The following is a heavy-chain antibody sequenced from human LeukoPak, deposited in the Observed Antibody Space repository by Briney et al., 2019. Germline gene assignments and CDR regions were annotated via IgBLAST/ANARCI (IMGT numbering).Heavy chain of an antibody. D-gene: IGHD3-22*01. CDR1: GYTFTSYG. CDR2: ISAYNGNT. J-gene: IGHJ4*02. CDR3: ARGGNYYDSSGPDRY. Sequence: ASVKVSCKASGYTFTSYGISWVRQAPGQGLEWMGWISAYNGNTNYAQKLQGRVTMTTETSTSTAYMELRSLRSDDTAVYYCARGGNYYDSSGPDRYWGQGTLVTVSS. V-gene: IGHV1-18*01.